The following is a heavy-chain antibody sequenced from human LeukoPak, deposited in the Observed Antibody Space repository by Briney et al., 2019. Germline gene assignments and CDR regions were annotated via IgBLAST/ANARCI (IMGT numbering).Heavy chain of an antibody. Sequence: PGGSLRLSCAASGFTFSDHYMDWVRQAPGKGLEWVGRTRNKANSYTTEYAASVKGRFTISRDDSKNSLYLQMNSLKTEDTAVYYCAREGSSGWYYFDYRGQGTLVTVSS. CDR2: TRNKANSYTT. CDR3: AREGSSGWYYFDY. D-gene: IGHD6-19*01. CDR1: GFTFSDHY. V-gene: IGHV3-72*01. J-gene: IGHJ4*02.